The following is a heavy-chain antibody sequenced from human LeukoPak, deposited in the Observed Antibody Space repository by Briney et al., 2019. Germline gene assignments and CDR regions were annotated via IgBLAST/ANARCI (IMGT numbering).Heavy chain of an antibody. CDR1: GGSISSSSYY. Sequence: SETLSLTCTVSGGSISSSSYYCGWIRQPPGKGLEWIGSIYYSGSTYYNPSLKSRVTISVGTSKNQFSLKLSSVTAADTAVYYCARGEIYGSSGYFAYWGQGTLVTVSS. CDR3: ARGEIYGSSGYFAY. CDR2: IYYSGST. D-gene: IGHD3-22*01. J-gene: IGHJ4*02. V-gene: IGHV4-39*01.